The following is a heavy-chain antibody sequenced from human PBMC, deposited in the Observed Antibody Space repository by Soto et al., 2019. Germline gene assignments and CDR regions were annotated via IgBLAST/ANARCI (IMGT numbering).Heavy chain of an antibody. V-gene: IGHV1-18*04. CDR2: ISAYNGNT. Sequence: ASVKVSCKASGYTFTSYGISWVRQAPGQGLEWMGWISAYNGNTNYAQKLQGRVTMTTDTSTSTAYMELRSLRSDDTAVYYCARNRFYDYVWGTCRPWGGAFAYWGQGTLVTVSS. D-gene: IGHD3-16*02. J-gene: IGHJ4*02. CDR3: ARNRFYDYVWGTCRPWGGAFAY. CDR1: GYTFTSYG.